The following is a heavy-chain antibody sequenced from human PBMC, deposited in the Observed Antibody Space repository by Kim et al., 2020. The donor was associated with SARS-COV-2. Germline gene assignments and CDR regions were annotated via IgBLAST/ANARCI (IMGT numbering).Heavy chain of an antibody. Sequence: ASVKVSCKASGYTFTSYAMNWVRQAPGQGLEWMGWINTNTGNPTYAQGFTGRFVFSLDTSVSTAYLQISSLKAEDTAVYYCARDSRWLVRNWFDPWGQGTLVTVSS. CDR2: INTNTGNP. CDR1: GYTFTSYA. CDR3: ARDSRWLVRNWFDP. V-gene: IGHV7-4-1*02. J-gene: IGHJ5*02. D-gene: IGHD6-19*01.